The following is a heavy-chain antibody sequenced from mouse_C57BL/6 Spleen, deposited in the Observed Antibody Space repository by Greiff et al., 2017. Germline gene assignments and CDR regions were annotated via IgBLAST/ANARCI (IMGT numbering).Heavy chain of an antibody. CDR1: GFTFKDYY. CDR2: IDPEDGET. D-gene: IGHD3-2*02. CDR3: ARETAKARDY. J-gene: IGHJ3*01. V-gene: IGHV14-2*01. Sequence: EVQLQQSGAELVKPGASVKLSCTASGFTFKDYYMHWVKQRPEQGLEWIGRIDPEDGETKYAPTFKGKAPITADTSSNTAYLQLSSLTSEDTAVYYCARETAKARDYWGQGTLVTVSA.